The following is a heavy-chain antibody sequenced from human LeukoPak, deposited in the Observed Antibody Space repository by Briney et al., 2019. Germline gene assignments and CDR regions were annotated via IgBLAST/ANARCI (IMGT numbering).Heavy chain of an antibody. CDR3: ARRRWHYDFDY. D-gene: IGHD1-7*01. Sequence: SETLSLTCAVSGGSISSSSYYWGWIRQPPGKGLEWIGEINHSGSTNYNPSLKSRVTISVDTSKNQFSLKLSSVTAADTAVYYCARRRWHYDFDYWGQGTLVTVSS. CDR2: INHSGST. J-gene: IGHJ4*02. V-gene: IGHV4-39*07. CDR1: GGSISSSSYY.